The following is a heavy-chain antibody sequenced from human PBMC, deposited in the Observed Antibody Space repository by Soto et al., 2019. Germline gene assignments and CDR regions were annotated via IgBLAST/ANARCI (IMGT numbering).Heavy chain of an antibody. CDR3: ASSVGTAMAYYFDY. J-gene: IGHJ4*02. D-gene: IGHD5-18*01. CDR2: ISYDGSNK. CDR1: GFTFSSYA. Sequence: GGSLRLSCAASGFTFSSYAMHWVRQAPGKGLEWVAVISYDGSNKYYADSVKGRFTISRDNSKNTLYLQMNSLRAEDTAVYYCASSVGTAMAYYFDYWGQGTLVTVSS. V-gene: IGHV3-30-3*01.